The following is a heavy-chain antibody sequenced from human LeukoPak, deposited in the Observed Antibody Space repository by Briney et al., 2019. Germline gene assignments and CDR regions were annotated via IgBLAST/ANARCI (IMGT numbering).Heavy chain of an antibody. J-gene: IGHJ4*02. Sequence: GSLRLSCVASGFTVSSNYMSWVRQAPGKGLEWIGEINHSGSTNYNPSLKSRVTISVDTSKNQFSLKLSSVTAADTAVYYCARGRWQWLARVTTAFDYWGQGTLVTVSS. CDR3: ARGRWQWLARVTTAFDY. V-gene: IGHV4-34*01. CDR1: GFTVSSNY. CDR2: INHSGST. D-gene: IGHD6-19*01.